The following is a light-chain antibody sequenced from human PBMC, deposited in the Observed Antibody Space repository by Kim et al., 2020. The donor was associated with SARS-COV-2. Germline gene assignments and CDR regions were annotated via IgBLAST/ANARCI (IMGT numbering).Light chain of an antibody. Sequence: ASVKLTCTLTSGHSSYAIAWHQQQPEKGPRYLMKVNSDGSHRKGDGIPDRFSGSSSGAERYLTISSLQSEDEADYYCQTWGTGIWVFGGGTKLTVL. J-gene: IGLJ3*02. CDR3: QTWGTGIWV. V-gene: IGLV4-69*01. CDR1: SGHSSYA. CDR2: VNSDGSH.